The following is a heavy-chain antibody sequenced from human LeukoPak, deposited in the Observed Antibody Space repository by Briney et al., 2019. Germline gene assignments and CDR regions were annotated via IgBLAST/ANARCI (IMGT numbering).Heavy chain of an antibody. CDR3: ARGPRYYDILTGYSNWFDP. J-gene: IGHJ5*02. CDR1: GGSISSSSYY. V-gene: IGHV4-39*01. Sequence: SETPSLTCTVSGGSISSSSYYWGWIRQPPGKGLEWIGSIYYSGSTYYNPSLKSRVTISVDTSKNQFSLKLSSVTAADTAVYYCARGPRYYDILTGYSNWFDPWGQGTLVTVSS. CDR2: IYYSGST. D-gene: IGHD3-9*01.